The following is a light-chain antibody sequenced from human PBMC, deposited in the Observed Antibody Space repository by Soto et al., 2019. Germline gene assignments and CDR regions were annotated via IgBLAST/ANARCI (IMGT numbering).Light chain of an antibody. V-gene: IGKV1-39*01. CDR3: QQYGSSGT. J-gene: IGKJ1*01. CDR2: AAS. Sequence: DIQMTQSPSSLSASVGDRVTNTCRASQSISSYLNWYQQKPGKAPKLLIYAASSLQSGVPSRFSGSGSGTDFTLTISRLEPEDFAVYYCQQYGSSGTFGQGTKVDIK. CDR1: QSISSY.